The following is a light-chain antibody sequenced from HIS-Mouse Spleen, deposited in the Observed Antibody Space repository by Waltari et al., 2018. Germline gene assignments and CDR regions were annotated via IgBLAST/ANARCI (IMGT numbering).Light chain of an antibody. CDR1: NIGSKS. V-gene: IGLV3-21*03. CDR3: QVWDSSSDHVV. J-gene: IGLJ2*01. CDR2: DDS. Sequence: SYVLTQPPSVSVAPGKTARITCGGNNIGSKSAPWYQQKPGQAPVLVVHDDSDRPSGIPERFSGSNSGNTATLTISRVEAGDEADYYCQVWDSSSDHVVFGGGTKLTVL.